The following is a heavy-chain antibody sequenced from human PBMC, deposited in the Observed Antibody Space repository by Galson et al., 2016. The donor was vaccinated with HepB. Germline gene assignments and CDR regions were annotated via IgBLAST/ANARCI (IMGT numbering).Heavy chain of an antibody. J-gene: IGHJ4*02. Sequence: TLSLTCNVSAGTINIGGYFWSWIRQHPGRGLEWIGYISHSGSAYFNPSLKRRSTISVDTSRNQFSLDLRSVTAADTAVYYCARYGIWTGFDYWGQGILVTVSS. V-gene: IGHV4-31*03. CDR3: ARYGIWTGFDY. CDR2: ISHSGSA. CDR1: AGTINIGGYF. D-gene: IGHD3/OR15-3a*01.